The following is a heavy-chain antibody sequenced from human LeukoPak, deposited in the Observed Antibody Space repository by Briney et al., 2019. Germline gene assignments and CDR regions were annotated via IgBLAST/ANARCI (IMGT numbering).Heavy chain of an antibody. CDR1: GDSVSSNNAA. Sequence: SQTLSLTCAISGDSVSSNNAAWNWIRQSPSRGLEWLGRTLYRSKWYNDYAVSVKGRITISPDTSKNQFSLQLNSVTPEDKAVYYCAREGTMVRGVMNHFDYWGQGTLVTVSS. CDR2: TLYRSKWYN. CDR3: AREGTMVRGVMNHFDY. V-gene: IGHV6-1*01. J-gene: IGHJ4*02. D-gene: IGHD3-10*01.